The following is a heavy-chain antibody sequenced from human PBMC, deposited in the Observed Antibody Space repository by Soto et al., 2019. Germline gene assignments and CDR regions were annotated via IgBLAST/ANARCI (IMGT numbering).Heavy chain of an antibody. J-gene: IGHJ5*02. D-gene: IGHD5-18*01. Sequence: KPSETLSLTCTVSGGSISSGGYYWSWIRQHPGKGLEWIGYIYYSGSTYYNPSLKSRVTISVDTSKNQFSLKLSSVTAADTAVYYCAREVDTAMGSWFDPWGQGTLVTVSS. CDR2: IYYSGST. CDR1: GGSISSGGYY. CDR3: AREVDTAMGSWFDP. V-gene: IGHV4-31*03.